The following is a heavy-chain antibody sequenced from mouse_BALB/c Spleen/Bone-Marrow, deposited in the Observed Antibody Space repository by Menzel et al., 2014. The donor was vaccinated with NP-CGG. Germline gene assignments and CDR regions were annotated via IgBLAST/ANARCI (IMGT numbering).Heavy chain of an antibody. Sequence: VKVVESGAELVRPGTSVKVSCKASGYAFTNYLIEWVKQRPGQGLEWIGVINPGSGGTNYNEKFKGKATLTADKSSSTAYMRLSSLTSDDSAVYFCARGDYRYDGFAYWGQGTLVTVSA. CDR2: INPGSGGT. D-gene: IGHD2-14*01. J-gene: IGHJ3*01. CDR1: GYAFTNYL. V-gene: IGHV1-54*01. CDR3: ARGDYRYDGFAY.